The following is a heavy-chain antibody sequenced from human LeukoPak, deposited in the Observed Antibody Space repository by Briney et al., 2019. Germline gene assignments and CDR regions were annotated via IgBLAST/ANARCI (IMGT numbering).Heavy chain of an antibody. J-gene: IGHJ4*02. CDR2: ISGSGGST. CDR1: GCTFSSYA. D-gene: IGHD3-22*01. CDR3: AKHYYDSSGYPPDY. V-gene: IGHV3-23*01. Sequence: GGSLRLSCAASGCTFSSYAMSWVRQAPGKGLEWVSAISGSGGSTYYADSVKGRFTISRDNSKNTLYLQMNSLRAEDTAVYYCAKHYYDSSGYPPDYWGQGTLVTVSS.